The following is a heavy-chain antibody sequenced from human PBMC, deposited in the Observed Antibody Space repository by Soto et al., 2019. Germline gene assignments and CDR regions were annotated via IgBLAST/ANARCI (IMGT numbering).Heavy chain of an antibody. J-gene: IGHJ6*02. CDR1: GYTFTSYF. V-gene: IGHV1-46*01. CDR2: INPSNGKT. CDR3: ARASLPSAIGGGCSGMDV. D-gene: IGHD2-21*01. Sequence: QEQLVQSGAEVEKPGASVNVSCKASGYTFTSYFVHWVRQTPGQGLEWMGLINPSNGKTDNTQKFQGRITMTRDTSTSTDYITQCSLKSEDTGVYFCARASLPSAIGGGCSGMDVWGQGTTVTVSS.